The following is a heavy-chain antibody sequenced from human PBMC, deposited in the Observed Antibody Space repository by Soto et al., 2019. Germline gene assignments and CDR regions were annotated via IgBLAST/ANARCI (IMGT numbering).Heavy chain of an antibody. V-gene: IGHV1-2*04. J-gene: IGHJ6*02. D-gene: IGHD3-10*01. CDR2: MHPNSGGT. CDR1: GKSIGSCA. CDR3: ARVGGGLASLGYYGMDV. Sequence: AVEVPCAACGKSIGSCAVCWVRQSYRQVLEWMGGMHPNSGGTNYAQRFQGWVTMTRDRSISTAYMELSRLKSDDTAVYYCARVGGGLASLGYYGMDVLRQGTTVTVSS.